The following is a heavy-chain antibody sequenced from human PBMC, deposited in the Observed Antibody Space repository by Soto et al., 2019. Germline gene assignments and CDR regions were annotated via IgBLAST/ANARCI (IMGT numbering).Heavy chain of an antibody. Sequence: QVQLVQSGAEVKKPGSSVKVSCKASGGTFSSYAISWVRQAPGQGLEWMGGIIPIFGTANYAQKFQGRVTITADESTSAAYMELSSLRSEDTAVYYCARELGYYDSSGYFPFDYWGQGTLVTVSS. D-gene: IGHD3-22*01. CDR3: ARELGYYDSSGYFPFDY. J-gene: IGHJ4*02. CDR1: GGTFSSYA. CDR2: IIPIFGTA. V-gene: IGHV1-69*12.